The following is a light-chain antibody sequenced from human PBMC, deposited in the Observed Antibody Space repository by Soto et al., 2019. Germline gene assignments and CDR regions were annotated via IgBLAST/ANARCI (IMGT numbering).Light chain of an antibody. J-gene: IGLJ1*01. Sequence: QSALTQPASVSGSPGQWITISCTGTSSDVGGYNYVSWYQQHPGKAPKLMIYEVSNRPSGVSNRFAGSKSGNTASLTISGRQVEDEAEYYCSSYTGSSTPYVFGTGTQLTVL. CDR1: SSDVGGYNY. V-gene: IGLV2-14*01. CDR2: EVS. CDR3: SSYTGSSTPYV.